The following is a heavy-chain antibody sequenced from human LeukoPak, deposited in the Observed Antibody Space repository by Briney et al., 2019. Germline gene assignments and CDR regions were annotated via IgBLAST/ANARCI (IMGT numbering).Heavy chain of an antibody. CDR1: GYTLTSYG. D-gene: IGHD4-17*01. CDR2: ISTQSGNT. Sequence: ASVKVSCEASGYTLTSYGINWMRQAPGQGLEWMGWISTQSGNTNYAQKVQGRLTLTTDRSTNTAHMELRSLRSDDTAVYYCARGAYGDKWGQGTMVTVSS. J-gene: IGHJ4*02. CDR3: ARGAYGDK. V-gene: IGHV1-18*01.